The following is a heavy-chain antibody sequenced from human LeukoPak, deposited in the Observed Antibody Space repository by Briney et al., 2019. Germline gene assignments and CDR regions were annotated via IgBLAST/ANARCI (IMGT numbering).Heavy chain of an antibody. CDR1: GASISSYY. D-gene: IGHD2-15*01. CDR2: IYYSGST. CDR3: ARDRRYCSGGSCYYYYYMDV. V-gene: IGHV4-59*12. Sequence: SETLSLTCTVSGASISSYYWSWIRQPPGKGLEWIGYIYYSGSTNYNPSLKSRVTISVDTSKNQFSLKLSSVTAADTAVYYCARDRRYCSGGSCYYYYYMDVWGKGTTVTIPS. J-gene: IGHJ6*03.